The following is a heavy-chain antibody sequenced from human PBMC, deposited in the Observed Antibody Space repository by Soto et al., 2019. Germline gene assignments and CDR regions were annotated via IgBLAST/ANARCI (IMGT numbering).Heavy chain of an antibody. J-gene: IGHJ6*02. D-gene: IGHD6-13*01. CDR1: GFTFSSYW. V-gene: IGHV3-7*01. CDR2: IKQDGSEE. CDR3: ARIAASGRGSDV. Sequence: EVQLVESGGGLVQPGGSLRLSCVDSGFTFSSYWMSWVRKAPVKGLEWVGNIKQDGSEENYADSVKGRFTISRDNAKNSMYLQMNSLRVEDTAVYYCARIAASGRGSDVWGQGTTVVVSS.